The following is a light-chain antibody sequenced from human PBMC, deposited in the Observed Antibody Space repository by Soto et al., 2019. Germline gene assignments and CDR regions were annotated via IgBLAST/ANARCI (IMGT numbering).Light chain of an antibody. CDR3: SSYTSSSTYV. J-gene: IGLJ1*01. CDR2: EVS. V-gene: IGLV2-14*01. CDR1: SSDVGGYNY. Sequence: QSLLTQPASLPGSPGQSITISCTGTSSDVGGYNYVSWYQQHPGKAPKLMIYEVSNRPSGVSNRFSGSKSGNTASLTISGLQAEDEADYYCSSYTSSSTYVLGTGTKVNVL.